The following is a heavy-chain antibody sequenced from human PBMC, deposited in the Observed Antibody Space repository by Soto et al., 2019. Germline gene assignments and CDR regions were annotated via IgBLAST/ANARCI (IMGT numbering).Heavy chain of an antibody. J-gene: IGHJ6*02. V-gene: IGHV1-69*01. D-gene: IGHD3-10*01. Sequence: QVRLVQSGAEVKKPGSSVKVSCKTSGVSFNNNGIGWVRQAPGHGLEWMGGVSPPFRTSNYARKFQRRISITADASTGTVNMELSRLTSADTAQYYCARVLYYGSGRYSPYGMDVWGQGTTVTVSS. CDR2: VSPPFRTS. CDR1: GVSFNNNG. CDR3: ARVLYYGSGRYSPYGMDV.